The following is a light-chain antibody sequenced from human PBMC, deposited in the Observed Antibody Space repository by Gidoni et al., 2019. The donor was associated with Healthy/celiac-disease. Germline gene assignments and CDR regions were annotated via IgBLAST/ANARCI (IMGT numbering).Light chain of an antibody. CDR1: QGISNY. CDR2: AAS. CDR3: QKYNSALRDT. V-gene: IGKV1-27*01. J-gene: IGKJ3*01. Sequence: IPMTQSPSSLSASVGDRVTITCRASQGISNYLAWYQQKPGKVPKLLIFAASTLQSGVPSRFSGSGSGTNFTLTISGLQPEDVATSYCQKYNSALRDTFGPGTKVDIK.